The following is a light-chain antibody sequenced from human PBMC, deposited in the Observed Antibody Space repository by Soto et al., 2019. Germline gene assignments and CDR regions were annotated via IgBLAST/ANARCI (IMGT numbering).Light chain of an antibody. J-gene: IGKJ1*01. CDR3: LQDINYPST. Sequence: IQMTQSPSSLSTSVGDRFTITCRASQSISSYLNWYQQKPGKAPKLLIYAASSLQSGVPSRCSGSGSGTDFTLAISSLQPEDSATYYCLQDINYPSTFGQGTKVDIK. CDR2: AAS. V-gene: IGKV1-6*01. CDR1: QSISSY.